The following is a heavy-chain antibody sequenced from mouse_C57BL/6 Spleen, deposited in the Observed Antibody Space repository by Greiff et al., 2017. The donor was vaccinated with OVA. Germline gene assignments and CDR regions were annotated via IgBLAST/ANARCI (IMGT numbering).Heavy chain of an antibody. V-gene: IGHV1-52*01. CDR2: IDPSDSET. D-gene: IGHD1-1*01. J-gene: IGHJ1*03. CDR3: ARMKYYGSSEYFDV. Sequence: QVQLQQPGAELVRPGSSVKLSCKASGYTFTSYWMHWVKQRPIQGLEWIGNIDPSDSETHYNQKFKDKATLTVDKSSSTAYMQLSSLTSEDSAVYYGARMKYYGSSEYFDVWGTGTTVTVSS. CDR1: GYTFTSYW.